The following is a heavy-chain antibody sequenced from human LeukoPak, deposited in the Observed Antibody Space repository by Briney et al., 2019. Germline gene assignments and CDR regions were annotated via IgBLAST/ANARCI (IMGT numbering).Heavy chain of an antibody. CDR1: GYTLTELS. CDR2: FDPEDGET. J-gene: IGHJ3*02. V-gene: IGHV1-24*01. CDR3: ATDRGGYYWDAFDI. D-gene: IGHD3-22*01. Sequence: ASVKVSCKVSGYTLTELSMHWVRQAPGKGLEWMGGFDPEDGETIYAQKFQGRVTMTEDTSTDTAYMELSSLRSEDTAVYYCATDRGGYYWDAFDIWGQGTMVTVSS.